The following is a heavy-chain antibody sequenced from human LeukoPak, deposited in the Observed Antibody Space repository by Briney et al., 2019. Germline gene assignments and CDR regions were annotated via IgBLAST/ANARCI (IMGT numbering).Heavy chain of an antibody. D-gene: IGHD3-9*01. CDR2: FDPEDGET. J-gene: IGHJ4*02. CDR1: GYTLTELS. Sequence: GASVKVSCRVSGYTLTELSMHWVRRAPGKGLEWMGGFDPEDGETIYAQKFQGRVTMTEDTSTDTAYMELSSLRSEDTAVYYCAIPTRDTIFGQFDYWGQGTLVTVSS. CDR3: AIPTRDTIFGQFDY. V-gene: IGHV1-24*01.